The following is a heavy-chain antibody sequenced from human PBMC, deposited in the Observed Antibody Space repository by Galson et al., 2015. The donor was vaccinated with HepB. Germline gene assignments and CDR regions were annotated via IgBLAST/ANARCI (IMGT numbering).Heavy chain of an antibody. D-gene: IGHD2-2*01. CDR3: ARGGYCSSTSCLTILNGYFDL. CDR2: ISSNGGST. V-gene: IGHV3-64*02. J-gene: IGHJ2*01. Sequence: SLRLSCAASGFTFSNYAMHWVRQAPGKGLEYVSAISSNGGSTYYADSVKGRFTISRDNSKNTLYLQMGSLRAEDMAVYYCARGGYCSSTSCLTILNGYFDLWGRGTLVTVSS. CDR1: GFTFSNYA.